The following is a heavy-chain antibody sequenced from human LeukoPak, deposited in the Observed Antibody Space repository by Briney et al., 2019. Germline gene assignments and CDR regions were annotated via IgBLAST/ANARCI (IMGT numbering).Heavy chain of an antibody. CDR1: GGSINSYY. CDR2: IYYSGST. Sequence: SETLSLTCTVSGGSINSYYWSWIRQPPGKGLEWIGYIYYSGSTNYNPSLKSRVTISIDTSKNQFSLKLSSVTAADTAVYYCARRGLPGISQRGINWFAPWGQGTLVTVSS. J-gene: IGHJ5*02. V-gene: IGHV4-59*08. D-gene: IGHD6-13*01. CDR3: ARRGLPGISQRGINWFAP.